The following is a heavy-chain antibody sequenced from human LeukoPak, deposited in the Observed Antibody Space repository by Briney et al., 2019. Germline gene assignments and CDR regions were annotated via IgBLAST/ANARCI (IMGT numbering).Heavy chain of an antibody. V-gene: IGHV4-59*08. CDR2: IYYTGAT. J-gene: IGHJ4*02. Sequence: SETLSLTCTVSAGSIGTNYWTWIRQPPGKGLEYIGYIYYTGATNYNPSLKSRVTMSVDTSKNQFSLRLSSVTAADTAVYFCAKYGKSGWVIDYWGQGTLVTVSS. D-gene: IGHD6-19*01. CDR3: AKYGKSGWVIDY. CDR1: AGSIGTNY.